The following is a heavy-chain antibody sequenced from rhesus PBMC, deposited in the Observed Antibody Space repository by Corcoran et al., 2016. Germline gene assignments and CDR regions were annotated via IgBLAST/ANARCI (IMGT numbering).Heavy chain of an antibody. V-gene: IGHV3S25*01. D-gene: IGHD5-42*01. Sequence: EVQLVESGGGLAKPGGSLRLSCAASGFTFSSYWMNWVRQAPGKGLEWVSAINSGGGSTYYADSVKGRFTISRDTSKNTLSLQMNSLRAEDTAVYYCAKGGIQRVQPVDSWGQGVLVTVSS. CDR3: AKGGIQRVQPVDS. CDR1: GFTFSSYW. J-gene: IGHJ4*01. CDR2: INSGGGST.